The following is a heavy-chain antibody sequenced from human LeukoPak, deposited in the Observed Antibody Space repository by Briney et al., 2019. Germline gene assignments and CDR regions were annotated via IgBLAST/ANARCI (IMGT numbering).Heavy chain of an antibody. CDR2: ISGSGGST. CDR1: GFTFSSYA. V-gene: IGHV3-23*01. J-gene: IGHJ4*02. D-gene: IGHD4-11*01. Sequence: GGSLRLSCAASGFTFSSYAMSWVCQAPGKGLEWVSVISGSGGSTYHANSVKGRFTISRDNSKNTLYLQMNFLRAEDTAVYYCSKDQVKDYSNYFDYWGQGTLVTVSS. CDR3: SKDQVKDYSNYFDY.